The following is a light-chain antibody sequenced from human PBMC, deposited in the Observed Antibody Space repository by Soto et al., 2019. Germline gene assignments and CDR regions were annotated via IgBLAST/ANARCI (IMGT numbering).Light chain of an antibody. V-gene: IGKV3-11*01. CDR3: QQRSDWSLT. CDR1: QSVSSY. CDR2: DAS. J-gene: IGKJ4*01. Sequence: EIVLTHSPATLSLSPGERATLSCRASQSVSSYLAWYQQKPGQAPRLLIYDASNRATGIPARFSGSGSGTDFTLTISSLEPDDFAVYYCQQRSDWSLTFGGGTKVEIK.